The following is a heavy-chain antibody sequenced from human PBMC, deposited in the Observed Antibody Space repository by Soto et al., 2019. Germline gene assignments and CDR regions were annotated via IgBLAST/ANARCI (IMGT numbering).Heavy chain of an antibody. CDR1: GFTFSSYG. D-gene: IGHD6-13*01. J-gene: IGHJ6*02. V-gene: IGHV3-33*01. Sequence: QVQLVESGGGVVQPGRSLRLSCAASGFTFSSYGMHWVRQAPGKGLEWVAVIWYDGSNKYHADSVKGRFTISRDNSKNTLYLKMNSLRAENTAVYYCARGGNSSSWYCGYYYYYGMDVWGQGTTVTVSS. CDR3: ARGGNSSSWYCGYYYYYGMDV. CDR2: IWYDGSNK.